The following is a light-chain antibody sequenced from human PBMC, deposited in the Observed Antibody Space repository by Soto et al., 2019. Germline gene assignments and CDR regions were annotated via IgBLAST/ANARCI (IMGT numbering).Light chain of an antibody. V-gene: IGLV2-14*01. J-gene: IGLJ3*02. Sequence: QSALTQPASVSGSPGQSITISCTGTSSDIGSYNYVAWYQQFPGKTPKLIIYEVRNRPSGVSFRFSGSKSGNTASLTISGLQPEDEGDYYCSAYTARSTLVFGGGTQLTVL. CDR3: SAYTARSTLV. CDR1: SSDIGSYNY. CDR2: EVR.